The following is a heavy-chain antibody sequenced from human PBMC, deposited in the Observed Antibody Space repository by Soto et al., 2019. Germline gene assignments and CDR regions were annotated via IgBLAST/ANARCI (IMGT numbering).Heavy chain of an antibody. CDR2: INPNSGGT. CDR1: GYTFTGYY. D-gene: IGHD6-13*01. Sequence: ASVKVACKASGYTFTGYYMHWVRQAPGQGLEWMGWINPNSGGTNYAQKFQGWVTMTRDTSISTAYMELSRLRSDDTAVYYCASGGSSSWTGQQVDFFDCWGQGTLVTVSS. CDR3: ASGGSSSWTGQQVDFFDC. V-gene: IGHV1-2*04. J-gene: IGHJ4*02.